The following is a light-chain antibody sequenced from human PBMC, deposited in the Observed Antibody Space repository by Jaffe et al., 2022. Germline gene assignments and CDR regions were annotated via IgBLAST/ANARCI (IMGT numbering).Light chain of an antibody. CDR2: AAS. CDR3: QKYNSAPLT. Sequence: DIQMTQSPSSLSASVGDRVTITCRASQGISSYLAWYQQKPGKVPKLLIYAASTLQSGVPSRFSGSGSGTDFTLTISSLQPEDVATYYCQKYNSAPLTFGGGTKAEIK. CDR1: QGISSY. V-gene: IGKV1-27*01. J-gene: IGKJ4*01.